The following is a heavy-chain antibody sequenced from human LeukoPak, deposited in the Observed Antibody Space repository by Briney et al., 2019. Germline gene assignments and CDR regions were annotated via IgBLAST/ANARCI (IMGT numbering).Heavy chain of an antibody. CDR3: AKDPVLRYFDWLLLDNWFDP. J-gene: IGHJ5*02. V-gene: IGHV3-23*01. Sequence: GGSLRLSCAASGFTFTSYSMSWVRQAPGKGLEWVSGTSDRGDYTYYADSVKGRFTISRDSSKNTLFLQMNSLRAEDTAVYYCAKDPVLRYFDWLLLDNWFDPWGQGTLVTVSS. D-gene: IGHD3-9*01. CDR1: GFTFTSYS. CDR2: TSDRGDYT.